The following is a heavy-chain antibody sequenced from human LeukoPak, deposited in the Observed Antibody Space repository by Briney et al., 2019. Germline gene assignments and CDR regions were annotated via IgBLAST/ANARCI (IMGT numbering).Heavy chain of an antibody. CDR1: GGSISSSSYY. Sequence: SETLSLTCTVSGGSISSSSYYWGWIRQPPGKGLEWIGSIYYSGSTYYNPSLKSRVTISVDTSKNQFSLKLSSVTAADTAVYYCARGFYRPLLYAYWGQGTLVTVSS. CDR3: ARGFYRPLLYAY. CDR2: IYYSGST. J-gene: IGHJ4*02. D-gene: IGHD2-2*02. V-gene: IGHV4-39*01.